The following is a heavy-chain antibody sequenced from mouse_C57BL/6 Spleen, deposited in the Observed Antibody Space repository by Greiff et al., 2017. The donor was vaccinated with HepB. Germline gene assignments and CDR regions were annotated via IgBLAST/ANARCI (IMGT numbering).Heavy chain of an antibody. CDR3: ARGGFDG. CDR1: GYTFTDYY. J-gene: IGHJ1*03. Sequence: VQLQQSGPELVKPGASVKISCKASGYTFTDYYMNWVKQSHGKSLEWIGDINPNNGGTSYNQKFKGKATLTVDKSSSTAYMELRSLTSEDSAVYYCARGGFDGWGTGTTVTVAS. V-gene: IGHV1-26*01. CDR2: INPNNGGT.